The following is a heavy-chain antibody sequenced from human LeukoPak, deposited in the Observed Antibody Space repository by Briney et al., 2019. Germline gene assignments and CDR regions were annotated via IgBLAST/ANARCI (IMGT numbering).Heavy chain of an antibody. J-gene: IGHJ4*02. CDR1: GGSIRGGPYH. CDR2: IHYSGTT. CDR3: TRSDCSTTCYYFDD. D-gene: IGHD2-2*01. V-gene: IGHV4-31*11. Sequence: SQTLSLTCAVSGGSIRGGPYHWSWIRQHPGKGLEWIGYIHYSGTTYYNPSLKSRVTISVDTSNSQFSLKLSSVSAADTAAYYCTRSDCSTTCYYFDDWGRGTLVTVSS.